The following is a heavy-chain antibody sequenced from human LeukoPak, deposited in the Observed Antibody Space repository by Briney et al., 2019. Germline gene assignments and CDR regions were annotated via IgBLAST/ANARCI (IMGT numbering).Heavy chain of an antibody. CDR3: ARDLQNYDFWSGYWKGYGVDV. Sequence: PGGSLRLSCAASGFTVSSNYMNWVRQAPGKGLEWVSVIYSGGSTYYADSVKGRFTISRDNAKNTLYLQMNSLRAEDTAVYYCARDLQNYDFWSGYWKGYGVDVWGQGTTVTVSS. D-gene: IGHD3-3*01. CDR2: IYSGGST. J-gene: IGHJ6*02. CDR1: GFTVSSNY. V-gene: IGHV3-53*01.